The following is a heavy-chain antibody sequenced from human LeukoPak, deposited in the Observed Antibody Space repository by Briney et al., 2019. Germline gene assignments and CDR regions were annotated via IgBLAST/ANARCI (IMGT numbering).Heavy chain of an antibody. Sequence: NPSVTLSLTCTVYGGSFSAYYWSWIRQPPGKGLEWVGEINHSGSTNYNPPLASRVTISVNTSKNQFSLKLSSVTAADTAVYYCAEIAAAGTLFDYWGRGTLVTVSS. CDR2: INHSGST. V-gene: IGHV4-34*01. CDR1: GGSFSAYY. CDR3: AEIAAAGTLFDY. J-gene: IGHJ4*02. D-gene: IGHD6-13*01.